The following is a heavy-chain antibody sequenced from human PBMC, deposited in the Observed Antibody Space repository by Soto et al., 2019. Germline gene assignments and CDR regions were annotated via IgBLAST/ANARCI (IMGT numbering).Heavy chain of an antibody. CDR2: IYFSGRT. V-gene: IGHV4-61*08. J-gene: IGHJ5*02. Sequence: SEALSLTCTVSGDSVSSGDYYWTWIRQPPGKGLEWVGHIYFSGRTNYIPSLESRVTISLDTSKNQFSLKLTSVTAADTAVYYCARVPIDTYMIYWSDPWGQGTLVTVSS. CDR1: GDSVSSGDYY. D-gene: IGHD3-16*01. CDR3: ARVPIDTYMIYWSDP.